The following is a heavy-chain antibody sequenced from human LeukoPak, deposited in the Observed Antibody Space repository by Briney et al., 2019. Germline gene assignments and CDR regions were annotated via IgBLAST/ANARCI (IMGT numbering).Heavy chain of an antibody. Sequence: GESLKISCQASGFTVSSNYMSWVRQAPGKGLEWVSAISGSGGSTYYADSVKGRFTISRDNSKNTLYLQMNSLRAEDTAVYYCAKNWDRLPFDAFDIWGQGTMVTVSS. CDR1: GFTVSSNY. D-gene: IGHD1-14*01. J-gene: IGHJ3*02. V-gene: IGHV3-23*01. CDR3: AKNWDRLPFDAFDI. CDR2: ISGSGGST.